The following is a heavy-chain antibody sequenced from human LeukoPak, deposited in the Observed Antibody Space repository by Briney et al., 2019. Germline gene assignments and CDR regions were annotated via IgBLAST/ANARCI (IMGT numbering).Heavy chain of an antibody. D-gene: IGHD6-19*01. V-gene: IGHV3-33*01. CDR1: GFTFSSYG. CDR2: IWYDGSNK. Sequence: PGRSLRLSCAASGFTFSSYGMHWVRQAPGKGLEWVAVIWYDGSNKYYADSVKGRFTISRDNSKNTLYLQMNSLRAEDTAVYYCARDLSSVAVAGTPYYWGQGTLVTVSS. CDR3: ARDLSSVAVAGTPYY. J-gene: IGHJ4*02.